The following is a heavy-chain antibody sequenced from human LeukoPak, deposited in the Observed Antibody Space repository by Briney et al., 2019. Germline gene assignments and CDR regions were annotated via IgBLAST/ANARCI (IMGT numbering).Heavy chain of an antibody. CDR2: IYYSGST. CDR1: GGSISSYY. V-gene: IGHV4-59*12. D-gene: IGHD3-9*01. J-gene: IGHJ4*02. Sequence: SETLSLTCTVSGGSISSYYWSWIRQPPGKGLEWIGYIYYSGSTNYNPSLKSRVTISVDTSKNQFSLKLSSVTAADTAVYYCARSPYYDNLTGYYPPDYWGQGTLVTVSS. CDR3: ARSPYYDNLTGYYPPDY.